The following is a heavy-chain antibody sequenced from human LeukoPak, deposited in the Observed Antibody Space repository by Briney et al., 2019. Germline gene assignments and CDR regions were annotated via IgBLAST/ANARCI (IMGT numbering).Heavy chain of an antibody. CDR1: GFTFSSYE. J-gene: IGHJ4*02. Sequence: PGGSLRLSCAASGFTFSSYEMNWVRQAPGKGLEWVSYISSSGSTIYYADSVKGRFTISRDNAKNSLYLQMNSLRAEDTAVYYCARVPYDSSFGFDYWGQGTLVTVSS. D-gene: IGHD3-22*01. CDR3: ARVPYDSSFGFDY. V-gene: IGHV3-48*03. CDR2: ISSSGSTI.